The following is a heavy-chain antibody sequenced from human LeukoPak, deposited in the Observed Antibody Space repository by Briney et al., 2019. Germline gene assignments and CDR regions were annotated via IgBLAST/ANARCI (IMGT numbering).Heavy chain of an antibody. CDR1: GGSISSSSYY. Sequence: PSETLSLTCTVSGGSISSSSYYWGWIRQPPGKGLEWIGSIYYSGSTYYNPSLKSRVTISVDTSKNQFSLKLSSVTAADTAVYYCARRLSRGPVAGTTNWFDPWGQGTLVTVSS. D-gene: IGHD6-19*01. V-gene: IGHV4-39*01. CDR3: ARRLSRGPVAGTTNWFDP. J-gene: IGHJ5*02. CDR2: IYYSGST.